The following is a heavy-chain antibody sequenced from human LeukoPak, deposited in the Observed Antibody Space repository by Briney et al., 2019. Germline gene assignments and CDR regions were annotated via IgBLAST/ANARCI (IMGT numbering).Heavy chain of an antibody. V-gene: IGHV3-9*01. CDR1: GFTFDDYA. D-gene: IGHD3-10*01. CDR2: ISWNSGSI. Sequence: GRSLRLSCAASGFTFDDYAMHWVRQAPGKGLEWVSGISWNSGSIGYADSVKGRFTISRDNAKNSLYLQMNSLRAEDTALYYCARGVLVRGVISAFDIWGQGTMVTVSS. J-gene: IGHJ3*02. CDR3: ARGVLVRGVISAFDI.